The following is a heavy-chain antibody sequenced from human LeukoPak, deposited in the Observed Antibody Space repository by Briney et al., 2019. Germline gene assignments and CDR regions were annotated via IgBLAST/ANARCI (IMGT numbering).Heavy chain of an antibody. CDR1: GYSISSTYY. D-gene: IGHD2-21*01. CDR3: ARSYCGGDCYSLGWFDP. V-gene: IGHV4-38-2*02. CDR2: IYYSGTT. J-gene: IGHJ5*02. Sequence: SETLSLTCTVSGYSISSTYYWGWLRQPPGKGLQWIGSIYYSGTTYYNPSLKSPFTMSVDTSKNHFSLKLSSVTVADTAVYYCARSYCGGDCYSLGWFDPWGQGALVTVSS.